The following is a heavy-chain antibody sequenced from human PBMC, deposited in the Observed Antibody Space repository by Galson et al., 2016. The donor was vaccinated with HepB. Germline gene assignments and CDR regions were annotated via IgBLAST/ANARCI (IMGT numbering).Heavy chain of an antibody. J-gene: IGHJ4*02. V-gene: IGHV3-9*01. Sequence: SLRLSCAASGFTLDDYAMHWVRQAPGKGLEWVSGIAWEGGARAYADCVKGRFTISRDNAKKSLYLQMNSLRADDTALYYCTKRHLSGWYFDSWGQGTLVTVSS. CDR1: GFTLDDYA. CDR3: TKRHLSGWYFDS. CDR2: IAWEGGAR. D-gene: IGHD2-15*01.